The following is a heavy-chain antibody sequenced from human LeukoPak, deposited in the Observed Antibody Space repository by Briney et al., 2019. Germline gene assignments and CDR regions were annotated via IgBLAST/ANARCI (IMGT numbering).Heavy chain of an antibody. V-gene: IGHV4-34*01. CDR3: ARGRFGLNYYDSXGYWYYFDY. J-gene: IGHJ4*02. CDR1: GGSFSGYY. D-gene: IGHD3-22*01. Sequence: TSETLSLTCAVYGGSFSGYYWSWIRQPPGKGLEWIGEINHSGSTNYNPSLKSRVTISVDTSKNQFSLKLSSVTAADTAVYYCARGRFGLNYYDSXGYWYYFDYWGQGTLVTVS. CDR2: INHSGST.